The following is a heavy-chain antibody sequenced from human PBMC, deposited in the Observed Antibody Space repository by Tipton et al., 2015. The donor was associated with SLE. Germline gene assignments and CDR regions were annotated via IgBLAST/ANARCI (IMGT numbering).Heavy chain of an antibody. J-gene: IGHJ3*02. CDR2: IYTSGST. D-gene: IGHD3-10*01. V-gene: IGHV4-61*02. CDR3: ARDRGDADAFDI. Sequence: GLVKPSETLSLTCTVSGGSISSGSYYWSWIRQPAGKGLEWIGRIYTSGSTNYNPSLKSRVTMSVDTSKNQFSLKLSSVTAADTAVYYCARDRGDADAFDIWGQGTMVTVSS. CDR1: GGSISSGSYY.